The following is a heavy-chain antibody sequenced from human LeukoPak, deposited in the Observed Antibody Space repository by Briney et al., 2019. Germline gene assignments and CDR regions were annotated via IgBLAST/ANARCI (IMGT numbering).Heavy chain of an antibody. J-gene: IGHJ4*02. D-gene: IGHD3-22*01. V-gene: IGHV4-39*07. Sequence: SETLSLTCTVSGGSIRDTTYYWGWIRQPPGKGLEWIGSIYYSGNTYYNPSLMSRVTISVDTSKNQFSLKLSSVTAADTAVYYCARDRYYDSSGYRHYFDYWGQGTLVTVSS. CDR3: ARDRYYDSSGYRHYFDY. CDR1: GGSIRDTTYY. CDR2: IYYSGNT.